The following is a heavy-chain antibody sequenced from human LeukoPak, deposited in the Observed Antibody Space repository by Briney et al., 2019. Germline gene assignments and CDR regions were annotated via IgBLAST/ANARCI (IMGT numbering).Heavy chain of an antibody. V-gene: IGHV1-2*06. Sequence: ASVKVSCKASGYTFTGYYMHWVRQAPGQGLEWMGRINPSSGGTNYAQKFQGRVTMTRDTSISTAYMELSRLRSDDTAVYYCARYDSTGYSSGWYKDWGQGTLVTVSS. CDR2: INPSSGGT. CDR3: ARYDSTGYSSGWYKD. D-gene: IGHD6-19*01. J-gene: IGHJ4*02. CDR1: GYTFTGYY.